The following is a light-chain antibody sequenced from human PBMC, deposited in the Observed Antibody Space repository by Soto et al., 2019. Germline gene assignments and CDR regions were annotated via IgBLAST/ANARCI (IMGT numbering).Light chain of an antibody. Sequence: DIVMTQSPDSLAVSLGERATINCESSQSVLYSSNTKNYLAWYQQRPGQSPRLLISWASTRESGVPDRFSGSGSGTDFTLTISSLQAEDVAVYYCQQYYSVPVTFGGGTKVEIK. CDR2: WAS. CDR1: QSVLYSSNTKNY. V-gene: IGKV4-1*01. CDR3: QQYYSVPVT. J-gene: IGKJ4*01.